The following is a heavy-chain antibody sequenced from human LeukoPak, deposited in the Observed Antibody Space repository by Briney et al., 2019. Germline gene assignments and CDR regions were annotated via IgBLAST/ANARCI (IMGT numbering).Heavy chain of an antibody. J-gene: IGHJ4*02. D-gene: IGHD6-19*01. Sequence: TGGSLRLSCAASGFTFSSYAMSWVRQAPGKGLEWVSAISGSGGSTYYADSVKGRFTISRDNSKNTLYLQMNSLRAEDTAVYYCAKDPHMDSGWYIDYWGQGILVTVSS. CDR1: GFTFSSYA. CDR3: AKDPHMDSGWYIDY. V-gene: IGHV3-23*01. CDR2: ISGSGGST.